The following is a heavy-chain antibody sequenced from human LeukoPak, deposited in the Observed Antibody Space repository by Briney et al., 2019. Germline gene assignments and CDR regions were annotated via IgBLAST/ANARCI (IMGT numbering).Heavy chain of an antibody. V-gene: IGHV3-23*01. Sequence: PGGSLRLSCAASGFTFSSYAMSWVRQAPGKGLEWVSAISGRGGSTYYADSVKGRFTISRDNSKNTLYLQMNSLRAEDTAVYYCAKGSLGYCSSTSCHLTDYWGQGTLVTVSS. CDR1: GFTFSSYA. CDR2: ISGRGGST. CDR3: AKGSLGYCSSTSCHLTDY. D-gene: IGHD2-2*01. J-gene: IGHJ4*02.